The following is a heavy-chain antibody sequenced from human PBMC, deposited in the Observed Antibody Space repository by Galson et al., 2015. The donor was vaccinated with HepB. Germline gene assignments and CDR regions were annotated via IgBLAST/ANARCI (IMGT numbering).Heavy chain of an antibody. D-gene: IGHD6-13*01. Sequence: SVKVSCKASGGTFSSYAISWVRQAPGQGLEWMGGIIPIFATANYAQKFQGRVTITADKSTSTAYMELSSLRSEDTAVYYCARCTVAGTRAYGMDVWGQGTTVTVSS. CDR3: ARCTVAGTRAYGMDV. CDR1: GGTFSSYA. J-gene: IGHJ6*02. V-gene: IGHV1-69*06. CDR2: IIPIFATA.